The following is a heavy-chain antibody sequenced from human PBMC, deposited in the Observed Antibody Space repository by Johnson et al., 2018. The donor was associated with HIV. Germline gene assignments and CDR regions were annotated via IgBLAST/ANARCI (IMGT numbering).Heavy chain of an antibody. Sequence: MLLVESGGGVVRPGGSLRLSCVGSGFIFDDYNMSWVRQVPGKGLEWVSDINLNGGTTNYADSVQGRFTISRDNAKNSLYLQMNSLRAGDTAVYSCARGWGIVGAKSAFDIWGQGTMVTVSS. V-gene: IGHV3-20*04. CDR3: ARGWGIVGAKSAFDI. D-gene: IGHD1-26*01. CDR1: GFIFDDYN. CDR2: INLNGGTT. J-gene: IGHJ3*02.